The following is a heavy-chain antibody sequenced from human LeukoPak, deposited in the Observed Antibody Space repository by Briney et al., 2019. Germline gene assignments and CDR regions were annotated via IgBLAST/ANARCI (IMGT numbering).Heavy chain of an antibody. J-gene: IGHJ4*02. Sequence: PSETLSLTCTVSGGSISSYYWSWIRQPPGKGLEWIGYIYYSGSTNYNPSLKSRVTISVDTSKNQFSLKLSSVTAADTAVYYCAKEMMHYDSSGLDYWGQGTLVTVSS. CDR3: AKEMMHYDSSGLDY. V-gene: IGHV4-59*01. D-gene: IGHD3-22*01. CDR1: GGSISSYY. CDR2: IYYSGST.